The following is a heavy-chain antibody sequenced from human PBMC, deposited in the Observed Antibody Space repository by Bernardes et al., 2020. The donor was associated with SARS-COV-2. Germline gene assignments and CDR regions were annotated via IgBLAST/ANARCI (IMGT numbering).Heavy chain of an antibody. CDR2: INHSGST. J-gene: IGHJ6*03. V-gene: IGHV4-34*01. Sequence: SETLSLTCAVYGGSFSGYYWSWIRQPPGKGLEWIGEINHSGSTNYNPSLKSRVTISVDTSKNQFSLKLSSVTAADTAVYYCARALRWYSSGWYNYYYMDVWGKGTTVTVSS. CDR3: ARALRWYSSGWYNYYYMDV. D-gene: IGHD6-19*01. CDR1: GGSFSGYY.